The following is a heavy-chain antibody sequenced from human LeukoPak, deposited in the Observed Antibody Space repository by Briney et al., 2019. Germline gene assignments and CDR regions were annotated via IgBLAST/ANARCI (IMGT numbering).Heavy chain of an antibody. CDR3: ASDGGNSGGFGY. J-gene: IGHJ4*02. Sequence: PSETLSLTCTVSGGSIRSSYYYWGWIRQPPGKGLEWIGYIYHSGSTYYNPSLKSRVTISVDRSKNQFSLKLSSVTAADTAVYYCASDGGNSGGFGYWGQGTLVTVSS. V-gene: IGHV4-39*07. D-gene: IGHD4-23*01. CDR1: GGSIRSSYYY. CDR2: IYHSGST.